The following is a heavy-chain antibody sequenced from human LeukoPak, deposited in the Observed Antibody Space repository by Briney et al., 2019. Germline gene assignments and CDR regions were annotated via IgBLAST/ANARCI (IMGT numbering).Heavy chain of an antibody. J-gene: IGHJ4*02. V-gene: IGHV3-23*01. CDR2: ISGSGVSA. Sequence: PGGSLRLSCVASGFTFSAYVMAWVRRAPGKGLEWVSGISGSGVSAYYGDSAKGRFTISRDNPTNTVYLQMDSLRAEDTAVYYCAKRRSGSSGWFPFDSWGQGTLVTVSS. CDR3: AKRRSGSSGWFPFDS. D-gene: IGHD6-19*01. CDR1: GFTFSAYV.